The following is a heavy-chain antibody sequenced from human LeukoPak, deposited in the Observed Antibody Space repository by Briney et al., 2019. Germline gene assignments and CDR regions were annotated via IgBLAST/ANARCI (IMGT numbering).Heavy chain of an antibody. D-gene: IGHD1-1*01. CDR2: ISPSGDST. CDR3: ARDANDARDY. CDR1: GYTFSSYY. Sequence: GASVKVSCKASGYTFSSYYVNWVRQAPGQGLEWMGIISPSGDSTTYAPKFQDRVTITRDTSTSTVYMELSSLRSEDTAVYYCARDANDARDYWGQGTLVTVSS. J-gene: IGHJ4*02. V-gene: IGHV1-46*01.